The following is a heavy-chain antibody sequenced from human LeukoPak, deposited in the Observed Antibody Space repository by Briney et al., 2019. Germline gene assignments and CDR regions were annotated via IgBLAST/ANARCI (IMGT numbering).Heavy chain of an antibody. CDR2: INHSGST. V-gene: IGHV4-34*01. CDR1: GGSFSGYY. J-gene: IGHJ4*02. D-gene: IGHD3-22*01. CDR3: ARVFRSSGYYRPFDY. Sequence: SETLSLTCAVYGGSFSGYYWSWIRQPPGKGLEWIGEINHSGSTNYNPSLKSRVTISVDTSKNQFSLKLSSVTAADTAAYYCARVFRSSGYYRPFDYWGQGTLVTVSS.